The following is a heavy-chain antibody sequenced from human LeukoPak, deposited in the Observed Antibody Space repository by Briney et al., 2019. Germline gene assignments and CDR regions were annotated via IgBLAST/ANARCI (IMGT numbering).Heavy chain of an antibody. Sequence: GGSLRLSCAASGFTFSSYSMNWVRQAPGKGLEWVSYISSSSSTIYYADSVKGRFTISRDNAKNSLYLQMNSLRAEDTAVYYCARGEENGSGWYPFGYYYYYMDVWGKGTTVTVSS. V-gene: IGHV3-48*01. J-gene: IGHJ6*03. CDR3: ARGEENGSGWYPFGYYYYYMDV. CDR1: GFTFSSYS. CDR2: ISSSSSTI. D-gene: IGHD6-19*01.